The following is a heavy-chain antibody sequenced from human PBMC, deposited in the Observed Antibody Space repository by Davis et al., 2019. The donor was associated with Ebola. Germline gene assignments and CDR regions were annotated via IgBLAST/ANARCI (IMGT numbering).Heavy chain of an antibody. CDR2: INPNDGRT. J-gene: IGHJ4*02. CDR3: ARVWDGGPAY. D-gene: IGHD3-16*01. Sequence: AASVKVSCKASGYTFTNYYMHWVRQAPGQGLEWMGMINPNDGRTIYAQKFQGRVTVTRDTSTTTVYMDLSSLRSEDTAVDYCARVWDGGPAYWGQGTLVTVSS. V-gene: IGHV1-46*01. CDR1: GYTFTNYY.